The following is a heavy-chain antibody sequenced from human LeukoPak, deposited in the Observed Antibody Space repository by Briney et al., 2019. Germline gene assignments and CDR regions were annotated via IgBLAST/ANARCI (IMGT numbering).Heavy chain of an antibody. D-gene: IGHD2-2*01. V-gene: IGHV3-21*01. Sequence: GGSLRLSCAASGFTFSSYSMNWVRQAPGKGLEWVSSISSSSSYIYYADSVKGRFTISRDNAKNSLYLQMNSLRAEDTAVYYCARGNHYCSNTSCYGSFDIWGQGTMVTVSS. CDR1: GFTFSSYS. J-gene: IGHJ3*02. CDR3: ARGNHYCSNTSCYGSFDI. CDR2: ISSSSSYI.